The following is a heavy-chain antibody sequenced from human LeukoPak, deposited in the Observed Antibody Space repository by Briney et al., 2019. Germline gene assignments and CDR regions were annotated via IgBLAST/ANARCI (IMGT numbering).Heavy chain of an antibody. V-gene: IGHV1-8*01. CDR1: GYTFTSYD. CDR2: MNPNSGNT. J-gene: IGHJ4*02. CDR3: ARGSKDYYDSRGYYYY. Sequence: ASVKVSCKASGYTFTSYDINWVRQATGQGLEWMGWMNPNSGNTGYAQKFQGRVTMTRNTSISTAYMELSSLRSEDTAVYYCARGSKDYYDSRGYYYYWGQGTLVTVSP. D-gene: IGHD3-22*01.